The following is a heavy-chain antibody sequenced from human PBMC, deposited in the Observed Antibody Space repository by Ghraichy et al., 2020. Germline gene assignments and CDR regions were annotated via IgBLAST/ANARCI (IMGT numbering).Heavy chain of an antibody. Sequence: ASVKVSCKASGYTFSNYGVTWVRQAPGQGLEWMGWINTYNDNTNYAQKFQGRVSMTTDTSTTTAYLELRSLRSDDTAVYYCARDYYGGNSNDCWGQGTLVTVSS. D-gene: IGHD4-23*01. J-gene: IGHJ4*02. CDR3: ARDYYGGNSNDC. V-gene: IGHV1-18*01. CDR1: GYTFSNYG. CDR2: INTYNDNT.